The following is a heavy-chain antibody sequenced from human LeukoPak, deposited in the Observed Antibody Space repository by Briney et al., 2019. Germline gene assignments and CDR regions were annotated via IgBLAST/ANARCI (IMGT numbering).Heavy chain of an antibody. J-gene: IGHJ6*04. CDR3: ARAGYSGSDFSV. V-gene: IGHV4-39*07. D-gene: IGHD5-12*01. Sequence: KSSETLSLTCTVSGDSINSYTYYWGWIRQPPGKGLEWNGSIYYTGRIYYNPSLKSRVTISGDTSKNQFSLKLSSVTATDTAVYYCARAGYSGSDFSVWGKGSTVTVSS. CDR1: GDSINSYTYY. CDR2: IYYTGRI.